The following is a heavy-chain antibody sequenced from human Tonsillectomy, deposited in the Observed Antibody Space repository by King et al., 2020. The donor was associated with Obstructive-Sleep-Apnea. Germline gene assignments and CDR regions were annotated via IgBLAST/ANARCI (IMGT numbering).Heavy chain of an antibody. Sequence: VQLVESGGGVVQPGRSLRLSCAASGFTFSSYGMHWVRQAPGKGLEWVSFIRYDGSNKYYADSVKGRFNISRDNSKNTLYLQMNSLRAEDTAVYYCAKDPPASYDSLWGSYPNFDYWGQGTLVTVSS. J-gene: IGHJ4*02. V-gene: IGHV3-30*02. CDR1: GFTFSSYG. D-gene: IGHD3-16*02. CDR2: IRYDGSNK. CDR3: AKDPPASYDSLWGSYPNFDY.